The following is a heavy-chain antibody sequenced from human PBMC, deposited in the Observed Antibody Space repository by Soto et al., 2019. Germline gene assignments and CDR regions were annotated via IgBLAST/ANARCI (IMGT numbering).Heavy chain of an antibody. Sequence: QVQLQESGPGLVKPSQTLSLTCTVSGGSISSGDYYWRWIRQPPGKGLGWIGYIYYSGSTYYNPSLKSRVTRSVDTSKNQFSLKLSSVTAADTAVYYCAREGVARVTKFREFPLGIDYWGPGTLVTVSS. CDR3: AREGVARVTKFREFPLGIDY. D-gene: IGHD3-10*02. CDR1: GGSISSGDYY. V-gene: IGHV4-30-4*01. J-gene: IGHJ4*02. CDR2: IYYSGST.